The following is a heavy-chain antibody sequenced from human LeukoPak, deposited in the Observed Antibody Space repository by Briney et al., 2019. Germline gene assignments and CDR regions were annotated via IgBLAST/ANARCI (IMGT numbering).Heavy chain of an antibody. CDR3: ARDSDTAMAGGYYGMDV. D-gene: IGHD5-18*01. Sequence: ASVKVSCKASGYTFTSYGISWVRQAPGQGLEWMGWISAYNGNTNYAQKLQGRVTMTTDTSTSTAYMELRSLRSDDTAVYYCARDSDTAMAGGYYGMDVWGQGTTVTVSS. V-gene: IGHV1-18*01. J-gene: IGHJ6*02. CDR2: ISAYNGNT. CDR1: GYTFTSYG.